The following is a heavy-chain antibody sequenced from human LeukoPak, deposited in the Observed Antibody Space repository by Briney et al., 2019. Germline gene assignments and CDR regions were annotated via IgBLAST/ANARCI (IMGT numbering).Heavy chain of an antibody. D-gene: IGHD1-1*01. CDR3: ATITGSFEYIDY. Sequence: GGSLRLSCAASGFTFSSYGMHWVRQAPGKGLEWVAFIRYDGSNKYYADSVKGRFTISRDNSKNTLYLQMNSLRAEDTALYYCATITGSFEYIDYWGQGTLVTVSS. CDR2: IRYDGSNK. V-gene: IGHV3-30*02. CDR1: GFTFSSYG. J-gene: IGHJ4*02.